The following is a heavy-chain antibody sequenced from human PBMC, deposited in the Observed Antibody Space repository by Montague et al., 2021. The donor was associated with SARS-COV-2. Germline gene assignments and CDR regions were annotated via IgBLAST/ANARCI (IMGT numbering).Heavy chain of an antibody. Sequence: SETLSLTCTVSGGSITSSAYYWSWIRQSPGKGLEWIGTIHYSGNTYSNPSLKSRVTISMDTSKSQVSLKINSVTAADTAVYFCASLGSPAYCGGDCYLRDYGMDVWGQGTRVTVSS. D-gene: IGHD2-21*02. V-gene: IGHV4-39*01. J-gene: IGHJ6*02. CDR3: ASLGSPAYCGGDCYLRDYGMDV. CDR1: GGSITSSAYY. CDR2: IHYSGNT.